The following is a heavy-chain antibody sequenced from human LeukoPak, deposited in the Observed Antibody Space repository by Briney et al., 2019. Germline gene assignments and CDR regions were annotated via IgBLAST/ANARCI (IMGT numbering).Heavy chain of an antibody. CDR2: INTVSSYI. J-gene: IGHJ4*02. V-gene: IGHV3-21*06. Sequence: GGSLRLSCAASGFSFSSYSFIWVRQAPGKGLGWVSSINTVSSYIYYADSLKGRFTISRDNAKNSVYLQMDSLRAEDSAVYYCARLRRNTDSSGFFYYYDYWGQGTLVTVSS. D-gene: IGHD3-22*01. CDR3: ARLRRNTDSSGFFYYYDY. CDR1: GFSFSSYS.